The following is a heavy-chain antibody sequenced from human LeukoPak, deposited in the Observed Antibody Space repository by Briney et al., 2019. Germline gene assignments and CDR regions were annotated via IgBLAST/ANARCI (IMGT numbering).Heavy chain of an antibody. D-gene: IGHD2-15*01. Sequence: PSETLSLTCAVYGGPFSGYYWTWIRQPPGKGGEWIGEINQSGSTNYNPSLMSRVTISVDTSNQFSLKLSSVTAADTAVYYCARVWRVAGRRDYGMDVWGPGTTVTVSS. CDR1: GGPFSGYY. J-gene: IGHJ6*02. V-gene: IGHV4-34*01. CDR3: ARVWRVAGRRDYGMDV. CDR2: INQSGST.